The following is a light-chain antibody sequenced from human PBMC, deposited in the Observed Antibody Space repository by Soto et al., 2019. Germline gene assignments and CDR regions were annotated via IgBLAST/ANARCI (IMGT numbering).Light chain of an antibody. Sequence: DIQMTQSPSFLSASVGDRVTIPCRASQSINSNLNWYQWKPGKAPKLLIHDASTLRSGIPSRFSGSGFGTDFTLPISSLQPEDLAIYYCQQSYSIPVTFGGGTKVEIK. CDR2: DAS. CDR3: QQSYSIPVT. J-gene: IGKJ4*01. CDR1: QSINSN. V-gene: IGKV1-39*01.